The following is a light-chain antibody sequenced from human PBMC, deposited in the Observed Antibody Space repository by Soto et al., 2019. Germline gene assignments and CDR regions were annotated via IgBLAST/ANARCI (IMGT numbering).Light chain of an antibody. Sequence: QSALTQPASVSGSPGQSSTISCTVTNSDVGGYNYVSWYQQHPGKAPELMIYEVSHRPSGVSNRFSGSKPDNTASLTISGLQAEDEADYYCSSYTSISTLYVFGTGTKVTVL. CDR2: EVS. J-gene: IGLJ1*01. CDR3: SSYTSISTLYV. V-gene: IGLV2-14*01. CDR1: NSDVGGYNY.